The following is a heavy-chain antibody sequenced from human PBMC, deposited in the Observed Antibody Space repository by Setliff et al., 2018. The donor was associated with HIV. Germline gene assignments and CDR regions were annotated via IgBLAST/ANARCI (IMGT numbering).Heavy chain of an antibody. CDR2: MKSKTDGGTT. CDR1: GLTFSNAW. D-gene: IGHD2-21*01. Sequence: GGSLRLSCAASGLTFSNAWMSWVRQAPGKGLEWVGRMKSKTDGGTTDYAAPVKGRFTISRDDSKNTLYLQMNSLKNEDTAVYYCTTGTRLVDWGQGALVTVSS. J-gene: IGHJ1*01. V-gene: IGHV3-15*01. CDR3: TTGTRLVD.